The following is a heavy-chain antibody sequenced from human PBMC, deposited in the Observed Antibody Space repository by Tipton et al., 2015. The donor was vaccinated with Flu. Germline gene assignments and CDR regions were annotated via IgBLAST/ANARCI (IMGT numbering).Heavy chain of an antibody. CDR1: GFTFSSYW. Sequence: AVSGFTFSSYWMSWVRQAPGKGLEWVANIKQDGSEKYYVDSVKGRFTISRDNAKNTLYLQMNSLRAEDTAVYYCAKEEDSSGYYYLGYWGQGTLVTVSS. D-gene: IGHD3-22*01. CDR2: IKQDGSEK. V-gene: IGHV3-7*01. CDR3: AKEEDSSGYYYLGY. J-gene: IGHJ4*02.